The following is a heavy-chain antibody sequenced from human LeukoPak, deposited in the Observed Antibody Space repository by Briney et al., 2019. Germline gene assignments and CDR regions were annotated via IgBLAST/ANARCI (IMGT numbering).Heavy chain of an antibody. CDR3: ARRGYSYGLIHYYYYYMDV. CDR2: IKQDGSEK. J-gene: IGHJ6*03. D-gene: IGHD5-18*01. CDR1: GFTFSSYW. V-gene: IGHV3-7*01. Sequence: GRSLRLSCAASGFTFSSYWMSWVRQAPGKGLEWVANIKQDGSEKYYVDSVKGRFTISRDNAKNSLYLQMNSLRAEDTAVYYCARRGYSYGLIHYYYYYMDVWGKGTTVTVSS.